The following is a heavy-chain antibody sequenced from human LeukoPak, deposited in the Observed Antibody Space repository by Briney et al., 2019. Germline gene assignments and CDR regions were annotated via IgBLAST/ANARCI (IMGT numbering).Heavy chain of an antibody. Sequence: GGSLRLSCAASGFTFSSYGMHWVRQAPGKGLEWVAAISNDGSNNYYADSVSGRFTISRDNSKNTLYLLVNTLRGEDTAVYYCAKEMGSRSSLFYFDYWGQGTLLTVSS. CDR3: AKEMGSRSSLFYFDY. J-gene: IGHJ4*02. CDR2: ISNDGSNN. CDR1: GFTFSSYG. V-gene: IGHV3-30*18. D-gene: IGHD3-10*01.